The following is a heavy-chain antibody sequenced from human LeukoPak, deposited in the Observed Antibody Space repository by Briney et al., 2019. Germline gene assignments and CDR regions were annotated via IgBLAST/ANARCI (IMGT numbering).Heavy chain of an antibody. J-gene: IGHJ4*02. V-gene: IGHV4-59*11. D-gene: IGHD2-2*01. CDR2: IYYSGST. Sequence: SETLSLTCTVSGGSISSHYWSWIRQPPGKGLEWIGYIYYSGSTNYNPPLKSRVTISVDTSKNQFSLKLSSVTAADTAVYYCARGLVVDQLLPVFDYWGQGTLVTVSS. CDR3: ARGLVVDQLLPVFDY. CDR1: GGSISSHY.